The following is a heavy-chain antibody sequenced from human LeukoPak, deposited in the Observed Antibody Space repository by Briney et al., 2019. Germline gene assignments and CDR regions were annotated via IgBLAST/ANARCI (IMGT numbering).Heavy chain of an antibody. V-gene: IGHV3-43*01. CDR1: GFTFNDYT. D-gene: IGHD4-11*01. CDR3: AREGKGNYVLDY. CDR2: ISWDSSGT. J-gene: IGHJ4*02. Sequence: PGGALRLSCEVSGFTFNDYTMHWVRQAPGKGLEWVSLISWDSSGTYYAKSVKGRFTISRDNSKNSLYLQMNNLRAEDTAVYYCAREGKGNYVLDYWGQGTLVTVSS.